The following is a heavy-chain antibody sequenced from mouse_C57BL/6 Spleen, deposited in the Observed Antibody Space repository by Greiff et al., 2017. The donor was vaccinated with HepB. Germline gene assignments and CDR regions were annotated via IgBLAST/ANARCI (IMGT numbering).Heavy chain of an antibody. CDR1: GFTFSSYA. CDR2: ISDGGSYT. Sequence: DVMLVESGGGLVKPGGSLKLSCAASGFTFSSYAMSWVRQTPEKRLEWVATISDGGSYTYYPDNVKGRFTISRDNAKNNLYLQMGHLKSEDTAMYYCARDAYDYDAAWFAYWGQGTLVTVSA. J-gene: IGHJ3*01. V-gene: IGHV5-4*01. CDR3: ARDAYDYDAAWFAY. D-gene: IGHD2-4*01.